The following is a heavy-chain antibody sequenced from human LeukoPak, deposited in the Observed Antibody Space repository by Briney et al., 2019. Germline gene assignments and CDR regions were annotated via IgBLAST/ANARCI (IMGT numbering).Heavy chain of an antibody. CDR1: GGSISNYY. CDR2: IYYSGST. CDR3: AKGRYSYEY. D-gene: IGHD5-18*01. J-gene: IGHJ4*02. Sequence: SETLSLNCTVSGGSISNYYWSWIRQPPGKGLEWIGYIYYSGSTSYNPSLKSRVTISVDTSKNQFSLKLSSVTAADTAVYYCAKGRYSYEYWGQGTLVTVSS. V-gene: IGHV4-59*01.